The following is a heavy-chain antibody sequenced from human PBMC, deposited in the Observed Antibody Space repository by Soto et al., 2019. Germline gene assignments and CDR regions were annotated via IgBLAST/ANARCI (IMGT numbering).Heavy chain of an antibody. Sequence: PSGTLSLTCTVSGGSISSYYWSWIRQPPGKGLEWIGYIYYSGSTNYNPSLKSRVTISVDTSKNQFSLKLSSATAADTAVYYCARQMGRYSSMMISPFDYWGQGTLVTVSS. J-gene: IGHJ4*02. V-gene: IGHV4-59*08. CDR2: IYYSGST. D-gene: IGHD6-13*01. CDR3: ARQMGRYSSMMISPFDY. CDR1: GGSISSYY.